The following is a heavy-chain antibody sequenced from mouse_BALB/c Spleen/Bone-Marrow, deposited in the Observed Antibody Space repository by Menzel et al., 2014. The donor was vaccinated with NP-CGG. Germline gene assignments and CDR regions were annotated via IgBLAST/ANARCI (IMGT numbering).Heavy chain of an antibody. Sequence: VQLQQSGAELMKPGASVKISCKATGYTFSSYWIEWVKQRPGHGLEWIGEILPGSGSTNYNEKFKGKATFTADTSSNTAYMQLSSLTSEDSAVYYCARGGYYGNSYEDYAMDYWGQGTSVTVSS. J-gene: IGHJ4*01. CDR2: ILPGSGST. CDR3: ARGGYYGNSYEDYAMDY. CDR1: GYTFSSYW. V-gene: IGHV1-9*01. D-gene: IGHD1-1*01.